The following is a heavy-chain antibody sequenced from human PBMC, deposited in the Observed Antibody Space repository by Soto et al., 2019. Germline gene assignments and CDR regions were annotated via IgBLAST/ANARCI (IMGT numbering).Heavy chain of an antibody. J-gene: IGHJ6*01. CDR2: IDPSDSYT. CDR3: ATNGTSHPNYYYAMDV. D-gene: IGHD1-26*01. CDR1: GYSFSSYW. Sequence: GESLKISCKGSGYSFSSYWISWVRQMPGKGLEWMGRIDPSDSYTKYSPSFQGHVTISADKSISTAYLQWSSLKASDTAMYYCATNGTSHPNYYYAMDVWGQGTTVTVSS. V-gene: IGHV5-10-1*01.